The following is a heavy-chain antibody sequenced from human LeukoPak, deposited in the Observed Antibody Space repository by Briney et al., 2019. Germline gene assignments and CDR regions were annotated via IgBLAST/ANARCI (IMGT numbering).Heavy chain of an antibody. J-gene: IGHJ4*02. CDR2: MNPNSGNT. CDR1: GYTFTSYD. CDR3: ARARYCSGGSCYSFGFDY. D-gene: IGHD2-15*01. V-gene: IGHV1-8*01. Sequence: ASVKVSCKASGYTFTSYDINWVRQATGQGLEWMGWMNPNSGNTGYAQKFQGRVTMTRNTSISTAYMELSSPRSEDTAVYYCARARYCSGGSCYSFGFDYWGQGTLVTVSS.